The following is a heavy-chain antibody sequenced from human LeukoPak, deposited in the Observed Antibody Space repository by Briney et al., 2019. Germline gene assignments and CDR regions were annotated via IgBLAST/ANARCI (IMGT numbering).Heavy chain of an antibody. CDR2: ISWNSGSI. V-gene: IGHV3-9*01. D-gene: IGHD3-10*01. CDR1: GFTFDDYA. CDR3: AKDDTGPLDY. J-gene: IGHJ4*02. Sequence: PGGSLRLSCAASGFTFDDYAMHWVRQAPGKGLEWVSGISWNSGSIDYADSVKGRFTISRDNAKNSLYLQMNSLRAEDTALYYCAKDDTGPLDYWGQGTLVTVSS.